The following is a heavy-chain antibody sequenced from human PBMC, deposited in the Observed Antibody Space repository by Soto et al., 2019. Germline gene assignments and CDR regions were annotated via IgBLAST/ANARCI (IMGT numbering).Heavy chain of an antibody. J-gene: IGHJ4*02. CDR2: ISYDGSNK. CDR1: GFTFSSYG. V-gene: IGHV3-30*18. CDR3: AKCACGGYNYGGPIAY. D-gene: IGHD5-18*01. Sequence: GGSLRLSCAASGFTFSSYGMHWVRQAPGKGLECVAVISYDGSNKYYADSVKGRFTISRDNSKNTLYLQMNSLRAEDTVVYYCAKCACGGYNYGGPIAYRGQGTLVTVSS.